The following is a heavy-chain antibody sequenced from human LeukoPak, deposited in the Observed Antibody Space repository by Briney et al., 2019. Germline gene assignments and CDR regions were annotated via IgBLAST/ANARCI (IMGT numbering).Heavy chain of an antibody. V-gene: IGHV1-69*04. D-gene: IGHD1-26*01. CDR2: IIPILGIA. CDR3: ARDAPGIVGATFGCFDY. J-gene: IGHJ4*02. Sequence: ASVKVSCKASGGTFSSYAISWVRQAPGQGLEWMGRIIPILGIANYAQKFQGRVTITADKSTSTAYMELSSLRSEDTAVYYCARDAPGIVGATFGCFDYWGQGTLVTVSS. CDR1: GGTFSSYA.